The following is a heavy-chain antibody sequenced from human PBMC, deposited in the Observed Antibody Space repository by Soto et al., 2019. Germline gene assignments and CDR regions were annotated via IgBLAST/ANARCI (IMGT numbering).Heavy chain of an antibody. D-gene: IGHD2-15*01. CDR1: GGSISTTGYY. CDR2: IYHNGRS. J-gene: IGHJ5*02. CDR3: ARSQGVVPTHAFDP. V-gene: IGHV4-39*07. Sequence: PSETLSLTCSVSGGSISTTGYYWAWVRQTPGKGLEWIGEIYHNGRSNYNPSLKSRVTLSIDKSKNQFFLNLTTVTAADTAVYYCARSQGVVPTHAFDPWGQGTLVTVSS.